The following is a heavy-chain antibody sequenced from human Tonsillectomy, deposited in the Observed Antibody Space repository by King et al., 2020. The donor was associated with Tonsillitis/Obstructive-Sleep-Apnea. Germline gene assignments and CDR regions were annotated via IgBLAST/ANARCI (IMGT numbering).Heavy chain of an antibody. V-gene: IGHV2-70*11. CDR3: ARTDLVGVSQRYSYMAV. D-gene: IGHD1-26*01. CDR2: IDWDDDK. J-gene: IGHJ6*03. Sequence: VTLKESGPALVKPTQTLTLTCTFSGFSLSTSGMCVSWVRQPPGKALEWLARIDWDDDKYYTTSLRTRITISKDTSKNQVVLTMTNMDPADTATYYWARTDLVGVSQRYSYMAVLGKVTTVTVSS. CDR1: GFSLSTSGMC.